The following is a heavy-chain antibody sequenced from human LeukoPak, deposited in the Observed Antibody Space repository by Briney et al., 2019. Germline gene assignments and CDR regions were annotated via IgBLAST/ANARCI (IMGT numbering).Heavy chain of an antibody. D-gene: IGHD3-10*01. J-gene: IGHJ4*02. CDR1: GDSISCYF. CDR3: ARVTYGSYFDY. CDR2: IYTSGST. V-gene: IGHV4-4*07. Sequence: SETLSLTCTVSGDSISCYFWSSIRQPAGKGLEWIGRIYTSGSTNYSPSLKSRVSMSVDTSKNQFSLKLSSVTAADTAVYYCARVTYGSYFDYWGQGTLVNISS.